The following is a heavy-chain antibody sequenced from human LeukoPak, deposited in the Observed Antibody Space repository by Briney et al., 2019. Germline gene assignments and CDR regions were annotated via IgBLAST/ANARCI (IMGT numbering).Heavy chain of an antibody. V-gene: IGHV3-30*18. J-gene: IGHJ3*02. CDR3: AKVQDDAFDI. CDR2: ISYDGSNK. CDR1: GFTFSSYD. Sequence: PGGSLRLSCAASGFTFSSYDMHWVRQAPGKGLEWVAVISYDGSNKYCADSVKGRFTISRDNSKNTLYLQMNSLRGEDTAAYYCAKVQDDAFDIWGQGTLVTVSS.